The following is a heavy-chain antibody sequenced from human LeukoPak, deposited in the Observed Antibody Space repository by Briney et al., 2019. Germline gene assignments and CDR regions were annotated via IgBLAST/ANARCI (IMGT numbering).Heavy chain of an antibody. Sequence: GGSLRLSCAASGFTVSSNYMSWVREAPGKGLVWVSVIYSGGSTYYADSVKGRFTISRDNTKNALYLQMNSLSAEDTAVYYCATGYCSGGSCPHYYYMDVWVKGTTLTISS. V-gene: IGHV3-53*01. D-gene: IGHD2-15*01. J-gene: IGHJ6*03. CDR1: GFTVSSNY. CDR3: ATGYCSGGSCPHYYYMDV. CDR2: IYSGGST.